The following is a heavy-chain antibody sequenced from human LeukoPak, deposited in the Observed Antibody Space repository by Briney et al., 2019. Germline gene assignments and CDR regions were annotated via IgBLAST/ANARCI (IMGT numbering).Heavy chain of an antibody. D-gene: IGHD3-3*01. J-gene: IGHJ4*02. V-gene: IGHV1-2*02. CDR1: GYTFTGYY. CDR2: INPNSGGT. Sequence: ASVKVSCKASGYTFTGYYMHWVRQAPGQGLEWMGWINPNSGGTNYAQKFQSRVTMTRDTSISTAYMELSRLRSDDTAVYYCARDAQRGYDFWSGYLRYFDYWGQGTLVTVSS. CDR3: ARDAQRGYDFWSGYLRYFDY.